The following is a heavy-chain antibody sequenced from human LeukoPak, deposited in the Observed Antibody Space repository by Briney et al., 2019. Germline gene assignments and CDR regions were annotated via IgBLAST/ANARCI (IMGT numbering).Heavy chain of an antibody. Sequence: ASVKVSCKASGYTFTSYDINGVRQATGQGLEWMGWMNPNSGNTGYARKFQGRVTITRNTSISTAYMERSSLRSEDTAVYYCARVRRAVVVPAAKTYYFDYWGQGTLVTVSS. CDR1: GYTFTSYD. D-gene: IGHD2-2*01. J-gene: IGHJ4*02. V-gene: IGHV1-8*03. CDR3: ARVRRAVVVPAAKTYYFDY. CDR2: MNPNSGNT.